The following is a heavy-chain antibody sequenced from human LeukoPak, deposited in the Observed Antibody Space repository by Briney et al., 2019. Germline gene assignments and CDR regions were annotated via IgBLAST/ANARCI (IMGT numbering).Heavy chain of an antibody. CDR1: GYTFTSYG. CDR2: ISAYNGNT. D-gene: IGHD3-3*01. Sequence: ASVKVSCKASGYTFTSYGISWVRQAPGQGLEWMGWISAYNGNTNYAQKLQGRVTMTTDTSTSTAYMELRSLRSDDTAVYYCARDTIFGVVLGNGAFDIWGQGTMVTVSS. CDR3: ARDTIFGVVLGNGAFDI. J-gene: IGHJ3*02. V-gene: IGHV1-18*01.